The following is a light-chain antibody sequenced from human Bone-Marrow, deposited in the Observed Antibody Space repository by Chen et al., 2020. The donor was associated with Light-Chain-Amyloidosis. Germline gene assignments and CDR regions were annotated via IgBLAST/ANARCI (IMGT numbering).Light chain of an antibody. Sequence: QSVLTQPPSVSGNPEQTVTISCSGSRSNIESHYVHWYQQLPGTAPRLLIYSNNQRPSGVPARFSGAKSGTSASLAITGLRSEDEADYYCAAWDDDLSGQFGGGTKLTVL. CDR1: RSNIESHY. V-gene: IGLV1-47*02. CDR2: SNN. J-gene: IGLJ3*02. CDR3: AAWDDDLSGQ.